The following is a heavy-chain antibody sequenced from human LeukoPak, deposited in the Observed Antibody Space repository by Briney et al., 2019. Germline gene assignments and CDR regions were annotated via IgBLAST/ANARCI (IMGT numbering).Heavy chain of an antibody. Sequence: SETLSLTCTVSGVSFSDFCWSWIRQPPGKRLEWMEYVYYSGNSNYYASNDNPYLISRGTISVDTPKKQISLKLNSVTAADTAVYYCARGGLYDSSGYRYPEGNFDYWGQGMLVTVSS. D-gene: IGHD3-22*01. CDR3: ARGGLYDSSGYRYPEGNFDY. V-gene: IGHV4-59*01. CDR1: GVSFSDFC. CDR2: VYYSGNS. J-gene: IGHJ4*02.